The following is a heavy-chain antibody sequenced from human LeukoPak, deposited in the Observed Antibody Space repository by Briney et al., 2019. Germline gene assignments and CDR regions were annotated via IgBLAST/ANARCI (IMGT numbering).Heavy chain of an antibody. D-gene: IGHD1-26*01. J-gene: IGHJ6*02. Sequence: SETLSLTCAVSGASISSSNWWSWVRQPPGKGLEWIGEIYHSGSTNYNPSLKSRVTISVDKSKNQFSLKLSSVTAADTAVYYCARDSVVGATLDYYYYGMDVWGQGTTVTVPS. CDR1: GASISSSNW. V-gene: IGHV4-4*02. CDR3: ARDSVVGATLDYYYYGMDV. CDR2: IYHSGST.